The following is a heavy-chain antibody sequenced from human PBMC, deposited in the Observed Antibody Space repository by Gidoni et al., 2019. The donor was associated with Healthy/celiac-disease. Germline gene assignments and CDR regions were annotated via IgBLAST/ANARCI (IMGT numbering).Heavy chain of an antibody. CDR3: AKNSVLLWFGETYYFDY. V-gene: IGHV3-23*01. J-gene: IGHJ4*02. Sequence: EMQLLEYGGGLGQPGGSLRISCADSGFNFSSAAMSWVRPAPGKGMEWVSAISGSGGSTYYADSVKGRFTISRDKSKNTLYLQMNSLRAEDTAVYYCAKNSVLLWFGETYYFDYWGQGTLVTVSS. CDR1: GFNFSSAA. D-gene: IGHD3-10*01. CDR2: ISGSGGST.